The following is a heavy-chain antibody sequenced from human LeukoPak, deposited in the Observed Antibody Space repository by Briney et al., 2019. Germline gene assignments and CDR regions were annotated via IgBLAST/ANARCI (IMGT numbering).Heavy chain of an antibody. Sequence: KPSETLSLTCAVSGGSISSGGYSWSWIRQPPGKGLEWIGYIYHSGSTYYNPSLKSRVTISVDRSKNQFSLKLSSVTAADTAVYYCARGTTDYGGNRPAGLQTSNWFDPWGQGTLVTVSS. D-gene: IGHD4-23*01. CDR3: ARGTTDYGGNRPAGLQTSNWFDP. J-gene: IGHJ5*02. V-gene: IGHV4-30-2*01. CDR2: IYHSGST. CDR1: GGSISSGGYS.